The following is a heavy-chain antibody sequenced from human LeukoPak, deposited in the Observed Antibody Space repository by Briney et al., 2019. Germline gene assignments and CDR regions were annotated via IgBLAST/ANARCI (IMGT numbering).Heavy chain of an antibody. CDR3: AKGYYYDSSGYYRVAQPFDY. CDR2: MNPNSGNT. V-gene: IGHV1-8*01. CDR1: GYTFTSYD. D-gene: IGHD3-22*01. Sequence: ASVKVSCKASGYTFTSYDINWVRQATGQGLEWMGWMNPNSGNTGYAQKFQGRVTMTRNTSISTAYMELSSLRSEDTAVYYCAKGYYYDSSGYYRVAQPFDYWGQGTLVTVSS. J-gene: IGHJ4*02.